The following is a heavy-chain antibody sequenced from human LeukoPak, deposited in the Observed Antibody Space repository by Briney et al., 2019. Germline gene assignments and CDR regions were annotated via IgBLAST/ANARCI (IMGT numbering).Heavy chain of an antibody. J-gene: IGHJ4*02. CDR3: ARGGYSFDY. D-gene: IGHD5-12*01. CDR1: GFSLSGYW. Sequence: GGSLRLSCAAYGFSLSGYWMSCVRQAPGKGPEWVARLHADGNEKYFVHSVKGRFTVSRDNAKNSLYLQMNSLRVEDTAVYYCARGGYSFDYLGQGTLVTVSS. CDR2: LHADGNEK. V-gene: IGHV3-7*01.